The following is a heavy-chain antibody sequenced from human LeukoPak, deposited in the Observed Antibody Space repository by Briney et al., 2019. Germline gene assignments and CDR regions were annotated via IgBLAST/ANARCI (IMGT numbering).Heavy chain of an antibody. J-gene: IGHJ4*02. V-gene: IGHV1-69*13. CDR3: ARGPKGPSIAAAGYFDY. D-gene: IGHD6-13*01. Sequence: SVKVSCKASGCTFSSYAISWVRQAPGQGLEWMGGIIPIFGTANYAQKFQGRVTITADESTSTAYMELSSLRSEDTAVYYCARGPKGPSIAAAGYFDYWGQGTLVTVSS. CDR1: GCTFSSYA. CDR2: IIPIFGTA.